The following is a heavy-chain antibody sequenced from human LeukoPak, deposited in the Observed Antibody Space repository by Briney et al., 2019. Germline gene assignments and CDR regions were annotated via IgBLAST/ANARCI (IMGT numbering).Heavy chain of an antibody. CDR1: GGSISSYY. V-gene: IGHV4-59*01. CDR2: IYYSGST. J-gene: IGHJ3*02. Sequence: SETLSLTCTVSGGSISSYYWSWIRQPPGKGLEWIGYIYYSGSTNYNPSLKSRVAISVDTSKNQFSLKLSSVTAADTAVYYCARDLLLNVAFDIWGQGTMVTVSS. CDR3: ARDLLLNVAFDI. D-gene: IGHD2-15*01.